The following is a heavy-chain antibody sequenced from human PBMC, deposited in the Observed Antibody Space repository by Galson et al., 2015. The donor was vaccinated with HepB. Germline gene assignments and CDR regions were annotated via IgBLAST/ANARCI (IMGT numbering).Heavy chain of an antibody. CDR3: ARGRRYGDYAMPYSFDY. CDR1: GGSISSYY. V-gene: IGHV4-4*07. D-gene: IGHD4-17*01. Sequence: SETLSLTCTVSGGSISSYYWSWIRQPAGKGLEWIGRIYTNGSTNYDPSLKSRVTMSVDTSKNQFSLELSSVTAADTAVYYCARGRRYGDYAMPYSFDYWGQGTLVTVSS. J-gene: IGHJ4*02. CDR2: IYTNGST.